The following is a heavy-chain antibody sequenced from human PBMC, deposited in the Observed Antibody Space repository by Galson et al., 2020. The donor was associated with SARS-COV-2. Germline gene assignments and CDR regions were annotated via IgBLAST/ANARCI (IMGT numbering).Heavy chain of an antibody. CDR2: IYDSANT. V-gene: IGHV4-30-2*01. D-gene: IGHD1-26*01. J-gene: IGHJ4*02. CDR1: GGSVSGGAFS. CDR3: ARGQQTELLTPFDF. Sequence: VSGGSVSGGAFSWSWFRQPPGKGLEWIGYIYDSANTYYNPSLKSRVSISVDRSKNQFSLNLSSVTAADTAVYYCARGQQTELLTPFDFWGQGTLVTVSS.